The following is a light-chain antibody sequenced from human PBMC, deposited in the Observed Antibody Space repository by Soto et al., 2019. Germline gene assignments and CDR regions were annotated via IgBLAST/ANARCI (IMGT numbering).Light chain of an antibody. J-gene: IGKJ4*01. V-gene: IGKV3-20*01. CDR3: RQYGSSPLT. CDR1: QSVSSSY. Sequence: EIVLTQSPGTLSLSPGERATLSCRASQSVSSSYLAWYQQKPGQAPRLLIYGASSRATGIPDRFSGSGSGTDFTLNISRLEPEDFAASYCRQYGSSPLTFGGGTKVEIK. CDR2: GAS.